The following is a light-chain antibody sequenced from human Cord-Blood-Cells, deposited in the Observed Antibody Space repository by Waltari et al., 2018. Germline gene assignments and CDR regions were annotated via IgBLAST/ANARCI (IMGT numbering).Light chain of an antibody. J-gene: IGLJ1*01. CDR1: SSDVGGYNY. V-gene: IGLV2-14*01. CDR2: DVS. CDR3: SSYTSSSTSYV. Sequence: QSALTPPASVSGSPGPSITSSCTGPSSDVGGYNYVSGYQQHPGKTPNLLIYDVSKWPSGVSNRFSGSKSGNTASLTISGLQAEDEADYYCSSYTSSSTSYVFGTGTKVTVL.